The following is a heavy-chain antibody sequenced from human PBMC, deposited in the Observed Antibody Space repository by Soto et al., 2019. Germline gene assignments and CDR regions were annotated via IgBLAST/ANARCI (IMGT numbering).Heavy chain of an antibody. Sequence: SVKVSCKASGFTFSSSAVQWVRQARGQRLEWIGWIVLGNGNTNYAQKFQERVTITRDMSTSTAYMEVRSLTSDDTAVYYCATRIGNIGWYWLDNWGQGTLVTVSS. CDR1: GFTFSSSA. CDR2: IVLGNGNT. D-gene: IGHD6-19*01. V-gene: IGHV1-58*01. CDR3: ATRIGNIGWYWLDN. J-gene: IGHJ4*02.